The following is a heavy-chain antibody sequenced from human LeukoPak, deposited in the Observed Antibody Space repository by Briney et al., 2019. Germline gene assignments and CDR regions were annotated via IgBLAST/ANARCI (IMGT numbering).Heavy chain of an antibody. V-gene: IGHV1-24*01. CDR2: FDPEDGET. CDR3: ATGLVGATTKTY. D-gene: IGHD1-26*01. CDR1: GYTPTELS. Sequence: ASVKVSCKVSGYTPTELSMHWVRQAPGKGLEWMGGFDPEDGETIYAQKFQGRVTMTEDTSTDTAYMELSSLRSEDTAVYYCATGLVGATTKTYWGQGTLVTVSS. J-gene: IGHJ4*02.